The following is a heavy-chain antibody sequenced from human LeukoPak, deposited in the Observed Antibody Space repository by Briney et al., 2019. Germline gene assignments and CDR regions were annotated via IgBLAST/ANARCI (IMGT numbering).Heavy chain of an antibody. CDR3: ARHVSDSSSWYPFDY. CDR1: GDSVSSGGYY. J-gene: IGHJ4*02. Sequence: SQTLSLTCTVSGDSVSSGGYYWSWIRQHPGKGLEWIGYIYYSGSTYYNPSLKSRVTIPVDTSKNQFSLKLSSVTAADTAVYYCARHVSDSSSWYPFDYWGQGTLVTVSS. CDR2: IYYSGST. D-gene: IGHD6-13*01. V-gene: IGHV4-31*03.